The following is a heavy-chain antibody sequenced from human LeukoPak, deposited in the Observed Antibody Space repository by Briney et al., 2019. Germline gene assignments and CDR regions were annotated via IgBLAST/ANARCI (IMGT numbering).Heavy chain of an antibody. CDR1: GFTFGDYG. CDR2: IRSKAYGGTT. J-gene: IGHJ4*02. CDR3: TRDWGTTGTTWAWDY. V-gene: IGHV3-49*04. D-gene: IGHD1-7*01. Sequence: GGSLRLSCTASGFTFGDYGMSWVRQAPGKGLEWVGFIRSKAYGGTTEYAASVKGRFTISRDDSKCIAYLQMNSLKTEDTAVYYCTRDWGTTGTTWAWDYWGQGTLVTVSS.